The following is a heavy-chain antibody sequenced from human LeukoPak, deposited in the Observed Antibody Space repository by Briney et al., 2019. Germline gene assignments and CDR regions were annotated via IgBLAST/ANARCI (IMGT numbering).Heavy chain of an antibody. J-gene: IGHJ5*02. CDR2: ISSSSSYI. CDR3: AREHHSFWRQFGFDP. V-gene: IGHV3-21*04. Sequence: GGSLRLSCAASGFTFSSYSMNWVRQASGKGLEWVSSISSSSSYIYYADSVKGRFTISRDNAKNSLYLQMNSLRAEDTAVYYCAREHHSFWRQFGFDPWGQGTLVTVSS. CDR1: GFTFSSYS. D-gene: IGHD1-14*01.